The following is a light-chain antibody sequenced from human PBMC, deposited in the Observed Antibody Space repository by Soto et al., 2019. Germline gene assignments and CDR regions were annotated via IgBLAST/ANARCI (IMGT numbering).Light chain of an antibody. J-gene: IGKJ4*01. CDR3: QQDYNFLLT. V-gene: IGKV3D-7*01. CDR2: GAS. Sequence: EIVMTQSPATLSLSPGERATLSCRASQSVSSSYLSWYQQKPGQAPRLLIYGASTRATGIPARFSGSGSGTDFTLTISSLQPEDFAVYYCQQDYNFLLTFRGGTNVDIK. CDR1: QSVSSSY.